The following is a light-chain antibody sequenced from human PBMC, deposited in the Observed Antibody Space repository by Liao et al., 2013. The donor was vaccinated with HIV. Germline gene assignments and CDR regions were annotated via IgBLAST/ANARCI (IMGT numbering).Light chain of an antibody. CDR1: TLGDKY. CDR2: EDT. CDR3: QAWDSSADVV. J-gene: IGLJ2*01. Sequence: SYDLTQPPSVSVSPGQTASITCSGGTLGDKYISWYQQRPGQSPVLVIYEDTKRPSGIPERFSGSNSGNTATLTISETQPLDEADYFCQAWDSSADVVFGGGTKLTVL. V-gene: IGLV3-1*01.